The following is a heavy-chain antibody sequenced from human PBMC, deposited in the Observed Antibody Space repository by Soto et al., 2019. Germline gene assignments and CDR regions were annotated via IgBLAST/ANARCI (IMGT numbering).Heavy chain of an antibody. CDR2: ISGSGDST. J-gene: IGHJ2*01. V-gene: IGHV3-23*01. CDR1: GFTFSSYA. CDR3: ARRNSGWYFDL. D-gene: IGHD4-4*01. Sequence: EVQLLESGGGLVQPGGSLRLSCAASGFTFSSYAMNWVRQAPGKGLEWVSAISGSGDSTYYADFVKGRFTISRDNSKNTLYLQMNSLRAEDTAVYYCARRNSGWYFDLWGRGTLVTVSS.